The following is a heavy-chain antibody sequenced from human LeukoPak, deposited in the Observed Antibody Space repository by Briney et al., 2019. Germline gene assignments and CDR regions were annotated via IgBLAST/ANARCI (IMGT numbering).Heavy chain of an antibody. CDR1: GFTFSSYW. J-gene: IGHJ5*02. V-gene: IGHV4-34*01. Sequence: PGGSLRLSCAASGFTFSSYWMSWVRQAPGKGLEWIGEINHSGSTNYNPSLKSRVTISVDTSKNQFSLKLCSVTAADTAVYYCARGSRRPMVRGVAWFDPWGQGTLVTVSS. D-gene: IGHD3-10*01. CDR2: INHSGST. CDR3: ARGSRRPMVRGVAWFDP.